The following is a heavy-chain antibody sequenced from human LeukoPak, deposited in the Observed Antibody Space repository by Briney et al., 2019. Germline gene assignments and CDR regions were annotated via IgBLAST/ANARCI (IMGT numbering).Heavy chain of an antibody. CDR1: DSGFTSYW. CDR3: ARQTPNQYGMDV. V-gene: IGHV5-51*01. CDR2: IHPGDSNI. J-gene: IGHJ6*04. Sequence: GVALQIYCQGLDSGFTSYWIGWVRQMPGKGPEWMGIIHPGDSNIRYSPSFQGQITISADKSISTAYLQWSSLKASDTAMYYCARQTPNQYGMDVWGTGSTVTVSS. D-gene: IGHD2-15*01.